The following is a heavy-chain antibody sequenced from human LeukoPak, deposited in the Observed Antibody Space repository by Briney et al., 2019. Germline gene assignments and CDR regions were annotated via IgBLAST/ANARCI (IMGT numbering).Heavy chain of an antibody. D-gene: IGHD1-26*01. J-gene: IGHJ4*02. V-gene: IGHV3-21*01. CDR2: ISSSSGSI. CDR1: GFAFSGYT. Sequence: PGGSLRLSCAASGFAFSGYTMNWVRQAPGKGLEWVSSISSSSGSIYYADSVKGRFTISRDNAKNSLYLQMDSLRAEDTALYYYASFSGNYAIFDYWGQGILVTVSS. CDR3: ASFSGNYAIFDY.